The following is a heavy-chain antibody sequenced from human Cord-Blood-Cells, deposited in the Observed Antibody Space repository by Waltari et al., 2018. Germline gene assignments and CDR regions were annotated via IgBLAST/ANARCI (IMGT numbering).Heavy chain of an antibody. Sequence: QVQLVQSGAEVKKPGSSVKVSCKASGGTFSSYAISWVRQAPGQGLEWSGWISPIFVTANYAQNFQGRVTITADESASTAYMELSSLRSEDTAVYYCARGGYYFDYWGQGTLVTVSS. V-gene: IGHV1-69*01. J-gene: IGHJ4*02. D-gene: IGHD3-16*01. CDR3: ARGGYYFDY. CDR2: ISPIFVTA. CDR1: GGTFSSYA.